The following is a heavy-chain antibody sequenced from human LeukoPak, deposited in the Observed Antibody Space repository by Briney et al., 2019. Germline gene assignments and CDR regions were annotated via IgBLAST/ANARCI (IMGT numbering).Heavy chain of an antibody. CDR1: GGALSGYF. J-gene: IGHJ3*01. D-gene: IGHD3-16*01. Sequence: SETLSLTCAVYGGALSGYFWTWIRQSPGKGLEWIEEMTLSGSTNSNPSLKSRVTVSADTSKNQLSLKLSSVTAADTAVYYCARYLGGGNFDLWGQGTMVTVSA. V-gene: IGHV4-34*01. CDR3: ARYLGGGNFDL. CDR2: MTLSGST.